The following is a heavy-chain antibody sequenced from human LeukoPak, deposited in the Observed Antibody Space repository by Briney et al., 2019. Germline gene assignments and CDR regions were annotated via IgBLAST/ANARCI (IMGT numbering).Heavy chain of an antibody. CDR1: GYTFTSYG. D-gene: IGHD6-19*01. V-gene: IGHV1-18*01. CDR2: ISAYNGNT. J-gene: IGHJ5*02. Sequence: ASVKVPCKASGYTFTSYGISWVRQAPGQGLEWMGWISAYNGNTNYAQKLQGRVTMTTDTSTSTAYMELRSLRSDDTAVYYCARVDAVAGISNWFDPWGQGTLVTVSS. CDR3: ARVDAVAGISNWFDP.